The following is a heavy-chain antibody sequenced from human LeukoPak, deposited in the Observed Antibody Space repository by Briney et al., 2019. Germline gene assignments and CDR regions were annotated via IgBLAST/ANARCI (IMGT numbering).Heavy chain of an antibody. D-gene: IGHD2-15*01. Sequence: GGSLRLSCAASGFTFSSYSMNRVRQAPGKGLEWVSSISSSSSYIYYADSVKGRFTISRDNAKNSLYLQMNSLRAEDTAVYYCARGEDIVVVVAAGDGALDYWGQGTLVTVSS. V-gene: IGHV3-21*01. CDR3: ARGEDIVVVVAAGDGALDY. CDR1: GFTFSSYS. J-gene: IGHJ4*02. CDR2: ISSSSSYI.